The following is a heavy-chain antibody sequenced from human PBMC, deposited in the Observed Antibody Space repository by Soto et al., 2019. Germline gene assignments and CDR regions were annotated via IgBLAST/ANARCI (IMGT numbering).Heavy chain of an antibody. CDR1: GFTFSSYT. CDR2: VSGRGANT. V-gene: IGHV3-23*04. D-gene: IGHD6-19*01. CDR3: AKDRGGFANGWDYFDF. J-gene: IGHJ4*02. Sequence: DVQLVESGGGFVQPGGSLRVSCAASGFTFSSYTMGWVRQAPGKGLDWVSSVSGRGANTYYADSVKGRFTISRDNSKNTLYLQMNNLRGEDTAVYYCAKDRGGFANGWDYFDFWGQGTLVIVSS.